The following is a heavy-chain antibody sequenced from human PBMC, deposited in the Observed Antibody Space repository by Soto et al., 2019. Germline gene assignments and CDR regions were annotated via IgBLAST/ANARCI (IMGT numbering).Heavy chain of an antibody. Sequence: ASVKVSCKASGYTFTGYAMHWVRQAPGQRLEWMGWINAGNGNTKYSQKLQGRVTITRDTSTSTAYMELRSLRSDDTAVYYCARDAYSMIARSPWGQGTLVTAPQ. CDR2: INAGNGNT. CDR1: GYTFTGYA. J-gene: IGHJ5*02. V-gene: IGHV1-3*01. D-gene: IGHD2-21*01. CDR3: ARDAYSMIARSP.